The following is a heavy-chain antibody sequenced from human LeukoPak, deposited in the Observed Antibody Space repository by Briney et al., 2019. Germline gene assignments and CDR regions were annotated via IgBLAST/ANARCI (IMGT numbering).Heavy chain of an antibody. CDR1: GYTFTSYY. Sequence: ASVKVSCKASGYTFTSYYMHWVRQAPGQGLEWMGWISAYNGNTNYAQKLQGRVTMTTDTSTSTAYMELRSLRSDDTAVYYCAIGTGHYDFWSGYYPYFDYWGQGTLVTVSS. CDR3: AIGTGHYDFWSGYYPYFDY. V-gene: IGHV1-18*04. J-gene: IGHJ4*02. D-gene: IGHD3-3*01. CDR2: ISAYNGNT.